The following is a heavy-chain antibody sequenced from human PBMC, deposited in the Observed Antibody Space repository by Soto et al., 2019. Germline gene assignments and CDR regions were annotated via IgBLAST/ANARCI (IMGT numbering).Heavy chain of an antibody. CDR2: ISGSGGST. V-gene: IGHV3-23*01. Sequence: GGSLILSCAASGFTFSSYAMSWVRQAPGKGLEWVSAISGSGGSTYYADSVKGRFTISRDNSKNTLYLQMNSLRAEDTAVYYCAKAAARYYYYYMDVWGKGTTVTVSS. CDR3: AKAAARYYYYYMDV. D-gene: IGHD6-25*01. J-gene: IGHJ6*03. CDR1: GFTFSSYA.